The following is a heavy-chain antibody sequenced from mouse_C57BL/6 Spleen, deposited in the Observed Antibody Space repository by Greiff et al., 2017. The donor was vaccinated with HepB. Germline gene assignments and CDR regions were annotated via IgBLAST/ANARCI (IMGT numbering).Heavy chain of an antibody. CDR1: GYSFTDYN. CDR2: INPNDGTT. Sequence: VQLQESGPELVKPGASVKISCKASGYSFTDYNMNWVKQSNGKSLEWIGVINPNDGTTSYNQKFKGKATLTVDQSSSTAYMQLNSLTSEDSAVYDCARSGTMVTPFDYWGQGTTLTVAS. CDR3: ARSGTMVTPFDY. J-gene: IGHJ2*01. D-gene: IGHD2-2*01. V-gene: IGHV1-39*01.